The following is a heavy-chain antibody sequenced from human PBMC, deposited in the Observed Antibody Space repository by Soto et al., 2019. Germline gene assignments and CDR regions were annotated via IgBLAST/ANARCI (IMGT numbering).Heavy chain of an antibody. Sequence: QVQLQESGPGLVKPSETLSLTCTVSGGSISSYYWSWIRQPPGKGLEWIGFIYNSGSTNYNPSLKSRVTISMDTSRNQVSLILSSVTAADTAVYYCARAPYGSGTKPYYFDYWGQGTLVTVSS. CDR3: ARAPYGSGTKPYYFDY. CDR2: IYNSGST. D-gene: IGHD3-10*01. CDR1: GGSISSYY. V-gene: IGHV4-59*01. J-gene: IGHJ4*02.